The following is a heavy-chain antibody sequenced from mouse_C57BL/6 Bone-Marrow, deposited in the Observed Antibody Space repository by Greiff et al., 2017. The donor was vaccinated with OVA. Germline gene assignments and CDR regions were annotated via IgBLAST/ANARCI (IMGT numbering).Heavy chain of an antibody. CDR3: ASTYYDYDYWYVDV. D-gene: IGHD2-4*01. CDR2: IYPRSGNT. J-gene: IGHJ1*03. V-gene: IGHV1-81*01. Sequence: QVQLQQSGAELARPGASVKLSCKASGYTFTSYGISWVKQRTGQGLEWIGEIYPRSGNTYYNEKFKGKATLTADKSSSTAYMELRILTSEDAAVYFCASTYYDYDYWYVDVWGTGTTVTVSS. CDR1: GYTFTSYG.